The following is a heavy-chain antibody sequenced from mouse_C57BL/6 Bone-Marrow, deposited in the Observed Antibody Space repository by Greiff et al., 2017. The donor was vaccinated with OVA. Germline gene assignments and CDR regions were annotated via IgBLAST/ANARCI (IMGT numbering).Heavy chain of an antibody. CDR2: IYPRSGNT. V-gene: IGHV1-81*01. CDR1: GYTFTSYG. Sequence: QVQLQQSGAELARPGASVKLSCKASGYTFTSYGISWVKQRTGQGLEWIGEIYPRSGNTYYNEKFKGKATLTADKSSSTAYMELRSLTSENSAVYFCARRGWLLPYYFDYWGQGTTLTVSS. CDR3: ARRGWLLPYYFDY. J-gene: IGHJ2*01. D-gene: IGHD2-3*01.